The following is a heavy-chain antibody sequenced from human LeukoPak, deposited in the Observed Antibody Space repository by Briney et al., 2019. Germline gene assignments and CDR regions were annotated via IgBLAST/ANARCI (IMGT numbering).Heavy chain of an antibody. D-gene: IGHD4-17*01. Sequence: GGSLRLSCAASGLTVSSNYMSWVRQAPGKGLEGVSVIYSGGSTYYADSVKGRFTISRDNSKNTLYLQMNSLRAEDTAVYYCVRGDYGDYTLFDYWGQGTLVTVSS. CDR3: VRGDYGDYTLFDY. CDR2: IYSGGST. V-gene: IGHV3-53*01. CDR1: GLTVSSNY. J-gene: IGHJ4*02.